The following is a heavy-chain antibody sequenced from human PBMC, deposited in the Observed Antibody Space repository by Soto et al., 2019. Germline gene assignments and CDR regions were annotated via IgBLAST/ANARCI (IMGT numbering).Heavy chain of an antibody. D-gene: IGHD2-21*01. CDR1: GGSISSYY. V-gene: IGHV4-59*08. J-gene: IGHJ4*02. CDR2: IYYSGST. Sequence: PSETLSLTCTVSGGSISSYYWSWIRQPPGKGLEWIGYIYYSGSTNYNPSLKSRVTISVDTSKNQFSLKLSSVTAADTAVYYCARHDSRHYFDYWGQGTLVTVSS. CDR3: ARHDSRHYFDY.